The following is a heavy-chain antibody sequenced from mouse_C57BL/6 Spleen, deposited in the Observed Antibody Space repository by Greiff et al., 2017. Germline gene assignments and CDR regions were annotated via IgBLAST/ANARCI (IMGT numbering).Heavy chain of an antibody. CDR1: GYTFTSYG. CDR3: ARGGGGNRDYARDD. J-gene: IGHJ4*01. Sequence: VQLQQPGAELARPGASVKLSCKASGYTFTSYGISWVKQRTGQGLEWIGEIYPSSGNTDYNEKFKGKATLTADKSSSTAYMELRSLTSEDSAVYFCARGGGGNRDYARDDWGKGTTVTVDS. V-gene: IGHV1-81*01. CDR2: IYPSSGNT. D-gene: IGHD1-1*02.